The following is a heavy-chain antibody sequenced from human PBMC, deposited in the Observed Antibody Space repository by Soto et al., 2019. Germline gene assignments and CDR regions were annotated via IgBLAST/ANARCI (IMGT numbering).Heavy chain of an antibody. CDR2: INNSGSRT. V-gene: IGHV3-23*01. Sequence: EVQLLESGGGFVQPGGSLRLSCAASGFTFSSYGMSWVRQAPGKGLEWVSSINNSGSRTYHADSVKGRFTISRDNSKNTLYLQMNSLRAEDTAVYYCAKARTDQSVTYFPFDYWGQGTLVTVSS. CDR1: GFTFSSYG. CDR3: AKARTDQSVTYFPFDY. D-gene: IGHD1-26*01. J-gene: IGHJ4*02.